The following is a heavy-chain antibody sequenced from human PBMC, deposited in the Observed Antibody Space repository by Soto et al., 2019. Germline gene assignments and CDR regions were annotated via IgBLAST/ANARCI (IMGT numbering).Heavy chain of an antibody. J-gene: IGHJ4*02. CDR3: ARPRAPLIAAAAADY. D-gene: IGHD6-13*01. V-gene: IGHV5-51*01. Sequence: GESLKISCKGSGYSFTSYWIGWVRQMPGKGLEWMGIIYPGDSDTRYSPSFQGQVTISADKSISTAYLQWSSLKASDTAMYYCARPRAPLIAAAAADYWGQGTLVTVSA. CDR1: GYSFTSYW. CDR2: IYPGDSDT.